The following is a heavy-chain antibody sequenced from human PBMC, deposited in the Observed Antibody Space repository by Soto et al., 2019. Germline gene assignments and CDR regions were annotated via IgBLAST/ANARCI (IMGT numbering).Heavy chain of an antibody. CDR1: GFVFADYG. Sequence: PGGSLRLSCSTSGFVFADYGLNWFRQAPGKGLEWVGFIRSVPYGGTTEYAASVKGRFTISVDVSKSIGYLQMNSLQTEDTAVYFRTRIYSGYAIFDDWGQGTLATVSS. CDR3: TRIYSGYAIFDD. CDR2: IRSVPYGGTT. D-gene: IGHD5-12*01. J-gene: IGHJ4*02. V-gene: IGHV3-49*03.